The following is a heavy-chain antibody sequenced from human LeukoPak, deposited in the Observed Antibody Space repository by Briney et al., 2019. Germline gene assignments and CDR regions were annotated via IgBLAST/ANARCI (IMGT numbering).Heavy chain of an antibody. D-gene: IGHD3-16*01. CDR3: ARDTAYLVIVGYFDY. CDR2: ISYDGSNK. Sequence: GGSLRLSCAASGFTFSDYAMHWVRQAPGKGLEWVAVISYDGSNKYYADSVKGRFTISRDNSKNTLFLQMNSLRAEDTAVYYCARDTAYLVIVGYFDYWGQGTLVTVSS. CDR1: GFTFSDYA. V-gene: IGHV3-30-3*01. J-gene: IGHJ4*02.